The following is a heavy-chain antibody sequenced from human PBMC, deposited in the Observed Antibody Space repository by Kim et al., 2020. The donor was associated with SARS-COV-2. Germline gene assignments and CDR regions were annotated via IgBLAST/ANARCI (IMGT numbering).Heavy chain of an antibody. J-gene: IGHJ6*02. CDR1: GDSVSSNSAA. Sequence: SQTLSLTCAISGDSVSSNSAAWSWIRQSPSRGLEWLGRTYYRSKWYNDYAVSVKSRITINPDTSRNQFSLQLNSVTPEDTAVYYCARARDRYNSGWFSGLDVWGQGTTVTVSS. CDR3: ARARDRYNSGWFSGLDV. V-gene: IGHV6-1*01. D-gene: IGHD6-19*01. CDR2: TYYRSKWYN.